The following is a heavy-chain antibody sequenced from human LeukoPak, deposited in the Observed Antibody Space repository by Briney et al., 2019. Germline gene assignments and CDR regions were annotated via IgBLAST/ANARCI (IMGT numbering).Heavy chain of an antibody. J-gene: IGHJ4*02. V-gene: IGHV3-21*01. CDR1: GFTFSSYS. CDR3: ARDRYCSGGSCYAPIDY. D-gene: IGHD2-15*01. CDR2: ISSSSSYI. Sequence: PGGSLRLSCAASGFTFSSYSMNWVRQAPGKGLEWVSSISSSSSYIYYADSVKGRFTISRDNAKNSLYLQMNSLRAEDTAVYYCARDRYCSGGSCYAPIDYWGQGTLVTVSS.